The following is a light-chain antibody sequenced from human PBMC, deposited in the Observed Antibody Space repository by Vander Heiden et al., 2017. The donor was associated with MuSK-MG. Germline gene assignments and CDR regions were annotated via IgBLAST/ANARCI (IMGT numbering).Light chain of an antibody. V-gene: IGKV2-28*01. CDR1: QTLLHSNGYNY. CDR2: WGS. J-gene: IGKJ1*01. CDR3: LQGT. Sequence: DIVMTQSPLSLPVTPGEPAPITCRSSQTLLHSNGYNYVDGDLQKPGQSPQLLIYWGSNRAYGVIDRFSGSGSGTDCTRKSSRFEAEDLGANDRLQGTFGQGTKVEIK.